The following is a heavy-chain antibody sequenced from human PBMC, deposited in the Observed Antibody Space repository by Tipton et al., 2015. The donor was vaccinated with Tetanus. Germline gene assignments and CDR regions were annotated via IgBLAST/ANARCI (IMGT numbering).Heavy chain of an antibody. CDR2: IYFSGTT. CDR3: VKARGYSYIDF. Sequence: TLSLTCTVSGGSIGTFYWGLIRQSPGKELEWLGYIYFSGTTHYNPSLKSRVTLSLDTSKNQFSLNLTAVTAADTAVYYCVKARGYSYIDFWGQGTLVTVPS. CDR1: GGSIGTFY. J-gene: IGHJ4*02. V-gene: IGHV4-59*12. D-gene: IGHD5-18*01.